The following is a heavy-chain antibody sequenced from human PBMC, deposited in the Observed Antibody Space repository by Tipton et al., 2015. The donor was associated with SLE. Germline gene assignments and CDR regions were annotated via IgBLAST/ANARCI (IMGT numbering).Heavy chain of an antibody. V-gene: IGHV3-11*06. CDR3: ARGGSSGWVY. D-gene: IGHD6-19*01. CDR2: ISSSSSYT. CDR1: GFTFSSYS. Sequence: SLRLSCAASGFTFSSYSMSWIRQAPGKGLEWVSYISSSSSYTNYADSVKGRFTISRDNAKNSLYLQMNSLRAEDTAVYYCARGGSSGWVYWGQGTLVTVSS. J-gene: IGHJ4*02.